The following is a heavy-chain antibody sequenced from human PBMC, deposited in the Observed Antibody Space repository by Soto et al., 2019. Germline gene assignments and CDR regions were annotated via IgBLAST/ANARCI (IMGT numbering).Heavy chain of an antibody. D-gene: IGHD3-22*01. CDR1: GFTFSSYA. Sequence: GGSLRLSCSASGFTFSSYAMHWVRQAPGKGLEYVSAISSNGGSTYYADSVKGRFTISRDNSKNTLYLQMSSLRAEDTVVYYCVKDYFDSRGYYYRGGYRGFDYWGQGTLVTVSS. CDR3: VKDYFDSRGYYYRGGYRGFDY. J-gene: IGHJ4*02. CDR2: ISSNGGST. V-gene: IGHV3-64D*08.